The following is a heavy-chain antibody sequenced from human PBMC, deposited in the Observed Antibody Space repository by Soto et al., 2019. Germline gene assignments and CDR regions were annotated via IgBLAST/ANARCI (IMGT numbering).Heavy chain of an antibody. CDR3: ARLPPGDTAMVGGFDI. J-gene: IGHJ3*02. Sequence: GESLKISCKGSGYSFTSYWIGWVRQMPGKGLEWMGIIYPGDSDTRYSPSFQGQVTISADKSISTAYLQWSSLKASDTAMYYCARLPPGDTAMVGGFDIWGQGTMVTVSS. D-gene: IGHD5-18*01. V-gene: IGHV5-51*01. CDR1: GYSFTSYW. CDR2: IYPGDSDT.